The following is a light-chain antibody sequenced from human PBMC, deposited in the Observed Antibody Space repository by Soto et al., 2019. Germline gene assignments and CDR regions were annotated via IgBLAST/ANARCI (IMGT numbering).Light chain of an antibody. CDR3: SSYTTNITPVV. J-gene: IGLJ2*01. CDR1: SGDIGGYNY. CDR2: EVT. V-gene: IGLV2-14*01. Sequence: QSALTQPAAVSGSPGQSITISCTGTSGDIGGYNYVSWYQQHPGKAPKLLISEVTNRPSGVSNRLSGSKSGNTASLTISGLQAEDEADYYCSSYTTNITPVVFGGGNQLTVL.